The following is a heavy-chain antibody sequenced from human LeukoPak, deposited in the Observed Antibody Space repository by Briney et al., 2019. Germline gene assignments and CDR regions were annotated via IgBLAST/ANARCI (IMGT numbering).Heavy chain of an antibody. J-gene: IGHJ4*02. CDR1: GGSISSYY. CDR3: ARGGFGEFFFDY. D-gene: IGHD3-10*01. Sequence: SETLSLTCTVSGGSISSYYWSWIRQPPGKGLEWIGEINHSGSTNYNPSLKSRVTISVDRSKNQFSLKLSSVTAADTAVYYCARGGFGEFFFDYWGQGTLVTVPS. V-gene: IGHV4-34*01. CDR2: INHSGST.